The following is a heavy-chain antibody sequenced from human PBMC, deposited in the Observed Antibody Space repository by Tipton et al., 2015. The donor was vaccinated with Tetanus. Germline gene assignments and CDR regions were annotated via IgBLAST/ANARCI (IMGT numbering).Heavy chain of an antibody. Sequence: TLSLTCAVSGGSVTDISWCTWVRQSPGKGPEWIGEIFHTGYVNYNPSLKSRVTMSLDKSQNEFSLRLTSVTAADSAIYHCVSATPTRYFDAWRQGLLVTVSS. CDR2: IFHTGYV. J-gene: IGHJ4*02. CDR3: VSATPTRYFDA. CDR1: GGSVTDISW. V-gene: IGHV4-4*02.